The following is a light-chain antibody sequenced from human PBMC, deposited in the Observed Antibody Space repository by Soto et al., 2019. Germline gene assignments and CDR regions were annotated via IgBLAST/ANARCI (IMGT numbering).Light chain of an antibody. CDR2: AVS. CDR1: SSDVGNYDY. CDR3: TSYTPSSTYV. Sequence: QSALTQPASVSGSPGQSITISCTGTSSDVGNYDYVSWYQQYPGKAPRLMIYAVSRRPSGISDRFSGSKSGNTASLPISGAQAEDEADYYCTSYTPSSTYVFGTGTKVTVL. J-gene: IGLJ1*01. V-gene: IGLV2-14*01.